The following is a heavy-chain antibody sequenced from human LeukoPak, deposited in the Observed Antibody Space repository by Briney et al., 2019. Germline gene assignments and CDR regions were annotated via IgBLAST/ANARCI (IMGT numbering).Heavy chain of an antibody. V-gene: IGHV3-74*01. CDR3: ARDLPRAGY. CDR1: GFTFSSSW. CDR2: INSDGSDT. J-gene: IGHJ4*02. D-gene: IGHD3-10*01. Sequence: GGPLRLSCAASGFTFSSSWMHWVRQPPGKGLVWVSRINSDGSDTNYADSVKGRFTISRDNAKNTLYLQMNSLRDEDTAVYYCARDLPRAGYWGQGTLVTVSA.